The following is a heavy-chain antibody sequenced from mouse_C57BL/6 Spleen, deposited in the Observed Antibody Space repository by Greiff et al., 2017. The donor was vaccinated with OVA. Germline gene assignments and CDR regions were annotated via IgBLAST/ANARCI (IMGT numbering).Heavy chain of an antibody. V-gene: IGHV1-61*01. J-gene: IGHJ2*01. Sequence: QVQLQQPGAELVRPGSSVKLSCKASGYTFTSYWMDWVKQRPGQGLEWIGNINPSNSNTHYNQKFKDMATLTVDKSSSTAYMQLSSLTSEDSAVYYCTFDYGGYWGQGTTLTVSS. CDR3: TFDYGGY. D-gene: IGHD2-4*01. CDR2: INPSNSNT. CDR1: GYTFTSYW.